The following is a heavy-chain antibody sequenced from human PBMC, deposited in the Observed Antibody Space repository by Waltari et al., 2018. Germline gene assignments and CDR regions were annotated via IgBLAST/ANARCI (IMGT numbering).Heavy chain of an antibody. D-gene: IGHD3-10*01. CDR2: VSYDGIKT. Sequence: QVHLVESGGGVVQPGGSLSLSCGAAGFTFLPSGMHWVRQAPGKGLEWVAVVSYDGIKTYYADSVKGRFTVYRDNARNMIFLQMNSLGTEDTAVYYCAKEGAHDHWFFDYWGQGTPVTVST. J-gene: IGHJ4*02. V-gene: IGHV3-30*18. CDR1: GFTFLPSG. CDR3: AKEGAHDHWFFDY.